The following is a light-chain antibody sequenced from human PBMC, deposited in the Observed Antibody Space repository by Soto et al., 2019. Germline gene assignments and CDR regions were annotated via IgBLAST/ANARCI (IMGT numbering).Light chain of an antibody. V-gene: IGKV3-15*01. J-gene: IGKJ4*01. CDR1: QRLSFH. CDR3: QQYKNWPPLT. Sequence: EIVMTQSPATLSVSPGETATLSCRASQRLSFHLAWYQQKPGQGPRLLIYGAFTRATGIPARFSGSVSGTDFTLTISSLQSEDFALYYCQQYKNWPPLTFGGGTKVEIK. CDR2: GAF.